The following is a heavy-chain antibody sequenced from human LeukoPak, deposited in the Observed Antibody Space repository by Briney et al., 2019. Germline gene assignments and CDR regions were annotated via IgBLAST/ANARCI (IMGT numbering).Heavy chain of an antibody. D-gene: IGHD3-16*02. Sequence: PGGSLRLSCAASGFTFSSYSMNWVRQAPGKGLEWVSSISSSSSYIYYADSVKGRFTISRDNAKNSLYLQMNSLRAEDTAVYYCARDPTFGGVIVSGYWGQGTLVTVSS. CDR3: ARDPTFGGVIVSGY. CDR1: GFTFSSYS. CDR2: ISSSSSYI. V-gene: IGHV3-21*01. J-gene: IGHJ4*02.